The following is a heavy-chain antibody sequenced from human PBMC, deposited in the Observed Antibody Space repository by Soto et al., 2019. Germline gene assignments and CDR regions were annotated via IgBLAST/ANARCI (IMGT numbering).Heavy chain of an antibody. J-gene: IGHJ4*02. Sequence: PSETLSLTCTVSGDSIRSGNHYWSWIRQPPGKGLEWIGYIYYSGSTYYNPSLKSRVTISVDTSKNQFSLKLSSVTAADTAVYYCARVEAAGYYFDYWGQGTLVTVSS. D-gene: IGHD6-13*01. CDR2: IYYSGST. V-gene: IGHV4-30-4*01. CDR3: ARVEAAGYYFDY. CDR1: GDSIRSGNHY.